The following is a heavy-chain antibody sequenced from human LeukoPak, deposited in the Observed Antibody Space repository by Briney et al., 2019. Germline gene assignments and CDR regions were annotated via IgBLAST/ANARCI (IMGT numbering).Heavy chain of an antibody. J-gene: IGHJ6*02. CDR1: GPTFDDYA. Sequence: ARSLRPSCAAAGPTFDDYAIHWVRQAQGNGLEWVSGISWNSGSIGYADSVKGRFTTSRDNAKNCLYLQMNSLRAEDTALYYCAKDINGAVNYDSYGMDVWGQGTTVTVSS. V-gene: IGHV3-9*01. D-gene: IGHD3-3*01. CDR3: AKDINGAVNYDSYGMDV. CDR2: ISWNSGSI.